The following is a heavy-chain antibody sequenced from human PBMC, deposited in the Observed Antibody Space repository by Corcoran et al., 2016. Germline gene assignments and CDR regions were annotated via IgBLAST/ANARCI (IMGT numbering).Heavy chain of an antibody. CDR3: AHSLGEWLWFGMDV. CDR1: GFSLSTSGVS. CDR2: IYWNDDK. Sequence: QITLRESGPTLVKPTQTVTLTCTFSGFSLSTSGVSVGWIRQPPGKALEWLALIYWNDDKRYSPSLKSRLNITKDTSKNQVVLTMTNMDPVDTATYYCAHSLGEWLWFGMDVWGQGTTVTVSS. J-gene: IGHJ6*02. D-gene: IGHD6-19*01. V-gene: IGHV2-5*01.